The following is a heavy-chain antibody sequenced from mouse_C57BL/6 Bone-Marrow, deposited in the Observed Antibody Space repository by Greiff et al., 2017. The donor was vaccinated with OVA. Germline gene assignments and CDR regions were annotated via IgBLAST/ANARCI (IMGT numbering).Heavy chain of an antibody. CDR1: GYTFTDYY. CDR2: IYPGSGNT. CDR3: ARRATVVAMDY. Sequence: VQLQQSGAELVRPGASVKLSCKASGYTFTDYYINWVKQRPGQGLEWIARIYPGSGNTYYNEKFKGKATLTAEKSSSTAYMQLSSLTSEDSAVYFCARRATVVAMDYWGQGTSVTVSS. V-gene: IGHV1-76*01. J-gene: IGHJ4*01. D-gene: IGHD1-1*01.